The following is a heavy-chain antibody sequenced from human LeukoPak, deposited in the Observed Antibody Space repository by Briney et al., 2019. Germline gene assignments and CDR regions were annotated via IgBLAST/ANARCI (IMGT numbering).Heavy chain of an antibody. CDR3: ARHASLRSPLVY. CDR1: GGSISSSSYY. CDR2: VYYSGST. J-gene: IGHJ1*01. Sequence: PSETLSLTCSVSGGSISSSSYYWGWIRQPPGKGLEWIVTVYYSGSTYYNPSPNNRITITVDLSKNQFSLKLSSVTAAGTAVYYCARHASLRSPLVYWGRGILVTVSS. V-gene: IGHV4-39*01. D-gene: IGHD3-16*01.